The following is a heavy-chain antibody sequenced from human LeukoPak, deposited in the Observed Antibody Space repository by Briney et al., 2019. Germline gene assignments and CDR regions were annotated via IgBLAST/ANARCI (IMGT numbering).Heavy chain of an antibody. V-gene: IGHV3-23*01. Sequence: GGSLRLSCAASGFTFSSYAMSWVRQAPGKGLEWVSAISGSGGSTYYADSVKGRFTISRDNSKNTLYLQMNSLRAEDTAVYYCAKGPGSGSYYKIDYWGQGTLVTVSS. J-gene: IGHJ4*02. CDR3: AKGPGSGSYYKIDY. D-gene: IGHD3-10*01. CDR1: GFTFSSYA. CDR2: ISGSGGST.